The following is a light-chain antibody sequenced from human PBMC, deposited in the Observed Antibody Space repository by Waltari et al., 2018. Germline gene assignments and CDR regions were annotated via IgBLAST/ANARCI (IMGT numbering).Light chain of an antibody. V-gene: IGLV2-11*01. CDR3: CSYAGSYTWV. CDR2: DVT. J-gene: IGLJ3*02. CDR1: TTDLGSSTY. Sequence: SALTQPRSVSGSPGQSVTIPCPGPTTDLGSSTYAPLYHTHPGKAPKLIILDVTKRPSGVPDRLSGSKSGNTASLTISGLRAEDEAEYYCCSYAGSYTWVFGGGTKLTVV.